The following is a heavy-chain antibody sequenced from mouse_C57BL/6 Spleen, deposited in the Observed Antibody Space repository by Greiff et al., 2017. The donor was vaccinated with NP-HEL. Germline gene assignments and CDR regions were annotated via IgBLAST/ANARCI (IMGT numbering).Heavy chain of an antibody. CDR3: ARWGLLRRNWYFEV. CDR2: IDPEDGNT. Sequence: VQLQQSGAELVKPGASVKLSCTASGFNINDYYMHWVKQRTGQGLEWIGRIDPEDGNTKYAPKFQGKATITADTSSNTAYLQLSSLTSEDTAVYYCARWGLLRRNWYFEVWGTGTTVTVSA. J-gene: IGHJ1*03. D-gene: IGHD1-2*01. V-gene: IGHV14-2*01. CDR1: GFNINDYY.